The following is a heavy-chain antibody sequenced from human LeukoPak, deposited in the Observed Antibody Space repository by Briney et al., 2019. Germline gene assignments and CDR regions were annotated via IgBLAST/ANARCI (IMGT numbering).Heavy chain of an antibody. J-gene: IGHJ6*02. D-gene: IGHD3-9*01. V-gene: IGHV3-23*01. CDR1: GFTFSSYA. Sequence: GGSLRLSCAASGFTFSSYAMSWVRQAPGKGLEWVSAISGSGGSTYYADSVKGRFTITRDNSKNTLYLQMNSLRAEDTAVYYCAKSLDWRDYYYYYGMDVWGQGTTVTVSS. CDR2: ISGSGGST. CDR3: AKSLDWRDYYYYYGMDV.